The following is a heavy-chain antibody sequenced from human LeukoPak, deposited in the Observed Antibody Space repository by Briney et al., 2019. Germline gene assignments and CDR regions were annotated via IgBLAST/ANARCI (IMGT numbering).Heavy chain of an antibody. V-gene: IGHV3-23*01. CDR2: ISDSGGRT. CDR3: AKRGVVIRVILVGFHKEAYYFDS. J-gene: IGHJ4*02. Sequence: GGSLRLSCAVSGINLSNYGMSWVRQAPGKGLEWVAGISDSGGRTNYADSVKGRFTISRDDPKNTLYLQMNSLRAEDTAVYFCAKRGVVIRVILVGFHKEAYYFDSWGQGALVTVSS. CDR1: GINLSNYG. D-gene: IGHD3-22*01.